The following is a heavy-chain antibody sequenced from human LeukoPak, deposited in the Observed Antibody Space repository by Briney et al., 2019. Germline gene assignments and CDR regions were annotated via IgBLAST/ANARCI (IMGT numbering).Heavy chain of an antibody. CDR3: ARDRSGLLWFGELNYFDY. D-gene: IGHD3-10*01. CDR2: ISSSSSYI. V-gene: IGHV3-21*01. J-gene: IGHJ4*02. Sequence: GGSLRLSCAASGFTFSSYSMNWVRQAPGKGREWVSSISSSSSYIYYADSVKGRFTISRDNAKNSLYLQMNSLRAEDTAVYYCARDRSGLLWFGELNYFDYWGQGTLVTVSS. CDR1: GFTFSSYS.